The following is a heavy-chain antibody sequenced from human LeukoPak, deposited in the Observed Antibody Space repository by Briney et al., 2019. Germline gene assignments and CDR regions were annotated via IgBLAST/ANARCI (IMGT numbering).Heavy chain of an antibody. D-gene: IGHD2-2*01. V-gene: IGHV3-23*01. CDR1: GFTFSSYA. CDR2: ISGSSGST. CDR3: AKDRKYQQSLLDY. Sequence: GGSLRLSCAASGFTFSSYAMSWVRQAPGKGLEWVSAISGSSGSTYYADSVKGRFTISRDNSKNTLYLQMNSLRAEDTAVYYCAKDRKYQQSLLDYWGQGTLVTVSS. J-gene: IGHJ4*02.